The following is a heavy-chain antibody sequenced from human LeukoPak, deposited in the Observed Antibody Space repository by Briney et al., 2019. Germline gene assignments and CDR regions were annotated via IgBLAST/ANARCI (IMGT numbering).Heavy chain of an antibody. CDR3: ARGPYYYDTSGYYSGY. CDR1: GFAFSSYN. D-gene: IGHD3-22*01. CDR2: ISTSSSYI. J-gene: IGHJ4*02. V-gene: IGHV3-21*01. Sequence: TGGSLRLSCAASGFAFSSYNMNWVRQAPGKGLEWVSSISTSSSYIYYADSVKGRFTISRDNAKNSLFLQMNSLRAEDTAVYYCARGPYYYDTSGYYSGYWGQGTLVTVSS.